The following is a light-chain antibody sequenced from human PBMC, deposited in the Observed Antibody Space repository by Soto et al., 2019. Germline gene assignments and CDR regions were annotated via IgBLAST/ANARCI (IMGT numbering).Light chain of an antibody. CDR2: RNN. CDR1: SSNIGNNY. J-gene: IGLJ3*02. CDR3: ATWDDSLSSVV. Sequence: QSVLTQPPSASGTPGQTVTISCSGSSSNIGNNYVYWYQQVPGTAPKLLIYRNNLRPSGVPARFSGSKSGTSASLAISGLRSEDETDYHCATWDDSLSSVVFGGGTQLTVL. V-gene: IGLV1-47*01.